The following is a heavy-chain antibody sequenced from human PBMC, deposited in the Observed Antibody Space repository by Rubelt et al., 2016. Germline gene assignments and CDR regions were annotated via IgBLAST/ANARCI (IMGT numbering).Heavy chain of an antibody. V-gene: IGHV4-39*01. D-gene: IGHD3-3*01. CDR3: ARGRFLEWLPPDY. J-gene: IGHJ4*02. CDR1: GGSISSSSYY. Sequence: QLQLQESGPGLVKPSETLSLTCTVSGGSISSSSYYWGWIRQPPGKGLEWIGSIYYSGSTYYNPSLKSRGLISVDTSKNQCSLRLSSVTAADTAVYYCARGRFLEWLPPDYWGQGTLVTVSS. CDR2: IYYSGST.